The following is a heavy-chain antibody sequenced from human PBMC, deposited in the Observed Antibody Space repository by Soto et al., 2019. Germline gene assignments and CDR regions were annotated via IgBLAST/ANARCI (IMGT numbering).Heavy chain of an antibody. CDR2: INHSGST. CDR3: ARRHTYSSGYFGWFDP. CDR1: GGSFSGYY. Sequence: KTSETLSLTCAVYGGSFSGYYWSWIRQPPGKGLEWIGEINHSGSTNYNPSLKSRVTISVDTSKNQFSLKLSSVTAADTAVYYCARRHTYSSGYFGWFDPWGQGTLVTV. J-gene: IGHJ5*02. V-gene: IGHV4-34*01. D-gene: IGHD3-22*01.